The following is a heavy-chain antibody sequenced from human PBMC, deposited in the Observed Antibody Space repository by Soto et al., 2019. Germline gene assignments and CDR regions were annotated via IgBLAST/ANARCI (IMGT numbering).Heavy chain of an antibody. Sequence: TSETLSLTCSVSGGSISNSDYYWGWIRQPPGKGLEWIGYIYYSGSTNYNPSLKSRVTISVDTSKNQFSLKLSSVTAADTAVYYCARNYGPGYTFDYWGQGTLVTVSS. CDR1: GGSISNSDYY. D-gene: IGHD3-10*01. J-gene: IGHJ4*02. CDR3: ARNYGPGYTFDY. V-gene: IGHV4-61*05. CDR2: IYYSGST.